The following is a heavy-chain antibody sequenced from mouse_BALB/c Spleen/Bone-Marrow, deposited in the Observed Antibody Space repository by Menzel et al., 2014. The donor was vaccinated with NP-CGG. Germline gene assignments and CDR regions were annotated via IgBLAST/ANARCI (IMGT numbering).Heavy chain of an antibody. J-gene: IGHJ2*01. Sequence: DVMLVESGGGLVRPGGSLRLSCATSGFTFTDYYMNWVRQPPGKALEWLGSIRNKANGYTTEYSASVKSRFTISRDNSQNILYLQMNTLRVDDSATYYCARDKGRVFFDYWGQGTTLTVSS. CDR1: GFTFTDYY. V-gene: IGHV7-3*02. CDR2: IRNKANGYTT. CDR3: ARDKGRVFFDY.